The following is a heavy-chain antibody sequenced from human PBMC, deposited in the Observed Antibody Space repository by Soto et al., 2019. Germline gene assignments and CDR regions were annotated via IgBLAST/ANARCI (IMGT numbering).Heavy chain of an antibody. CDR2: MNPNSGNT. V-gene: IGHV1-8*01. J-gene: IGHJ3*02. CDR1: GYTFTSYD. CDR3: ARGINYCGSGDDAFAI. Sequence: QVQLVQSGAEVKKPGASVKVSCKASGYTFTSYDINWVRQATGQGLEWMGWMNPNSGNTGYAQKFQGRVTMTRNASISTAYMELSSLRSEDTAMYRCARGINYCGSGDDAFAIWVQGKMVTVSS. D-gene: IGHD3-10*01.